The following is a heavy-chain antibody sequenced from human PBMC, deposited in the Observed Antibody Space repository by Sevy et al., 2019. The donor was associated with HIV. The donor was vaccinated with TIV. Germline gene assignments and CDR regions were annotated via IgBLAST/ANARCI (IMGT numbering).Heavy chain of an antibody. D-gene: IGHD3-9*01. J-gene: IGHJ4*02. CDR2: IKSIPDGGTT. V-gene: IGHV3-15*07. CDR3: TAALTIPMTLPRGPSY. CDR1: GFIFSNAW. Sequence: GGSLRLSCAASGFIFSNAWMNWVRQTPGKGLEWVGRIKSIPDGGTTDFAAPVKGRFSISRDDSKNTLYLQMNSLRTEDTAMYYCTAALTIPMTLPRGPSYWGQGTLVTVSS.